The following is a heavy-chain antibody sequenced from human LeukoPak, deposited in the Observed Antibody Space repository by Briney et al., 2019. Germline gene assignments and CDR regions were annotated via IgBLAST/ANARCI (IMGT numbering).Heavy chain of an antibody. CDR3: ARDAYYGDFTYGAFDI. D-gene: IGHD4-17*01. V-gene: IGHV3-33*01. Sequence: GGSLRLSCAASGFTFSSYGMHWVRQAPGKGLEWVAVIWYDGSNKYYADSVKGRFTISRDNSKNTLYLQMNSLRAEDTAAYYCARDAYYGDFTYGAFDIWGQGTMVTVSS. CDR2: IWYDGSNK. J-gene: IGHJ3*02. CDR1: GFTFSSYG.